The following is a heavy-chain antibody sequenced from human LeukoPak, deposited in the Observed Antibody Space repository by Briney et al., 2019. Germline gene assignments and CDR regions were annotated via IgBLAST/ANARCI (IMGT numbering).Heavy chain of an antibody. Sequence: GGSLRLSCAASGFTFSSYAMSWVRQAPGKGLEWVSAISGSGGSTYYADSVKGRFTISRDNSKNTLYLQMNSLRAEDTAVYYCAKDLRRYYYDSSGYNDAFDIWGQGTMVTVSS. CDR2: ISGSGGST. CDR3: AKDLRRYYYDSSGYNDAFDI. CDR1: GFTFSSYA. V-gene: IGHV3-23*01. J-gene: IGHJ3*02. D-gene: IGHD3-22*01.